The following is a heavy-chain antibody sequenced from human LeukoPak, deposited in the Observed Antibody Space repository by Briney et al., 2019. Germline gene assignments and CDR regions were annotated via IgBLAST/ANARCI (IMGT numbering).Heavy chain of an antibody. J-gene: IGHJ4*02. Sequence: PSETLSLTCTVSGGSLSNSHWSWIRQPAGKGLEWIGIIYKTGSTNYNPSLKSRVTISVDTSKNQFSLILSSVTAADTAVYYCARVKGYCSSTSCYLTSPFFEYYFDYWGQGTLVTVSS. V-gene: IGHV4-4*07. CDR1: GGSLSNSH. D-gene: IGHD2-2*01. CDR2: IYKTGST. CDR3: ARVKGYCSSTSCYLTSPFFEYYFDY.